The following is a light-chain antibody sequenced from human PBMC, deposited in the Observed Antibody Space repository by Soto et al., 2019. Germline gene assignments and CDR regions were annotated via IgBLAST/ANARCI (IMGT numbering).Light chain of an antibody. J-gene: IGKJ2*01. V-gene: IGKV3-20*01. Sequence: EIVLTQSPGTLSLSPGERATLSCRASQSVSNNYLAWYQQKPGQAPRLLIYGASSRATGIPDRFSGDGSGTDFTLTISRLEPEAFAVYYCQRYGGSPPYTFGQGTKLEIK. CDR2: GAS. CDR3: QRYGGSPPYT. CDR1: QSVSNNY.